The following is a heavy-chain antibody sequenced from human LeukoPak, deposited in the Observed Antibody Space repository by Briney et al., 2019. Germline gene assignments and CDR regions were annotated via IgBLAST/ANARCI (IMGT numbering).Heavy chain of an antibody. Sequence: GGSLRLSCGASRFTFSSYSMNWVRQAPGKGLEWVSSISSSGSYIYYADSVKGRFTISRDNAKNSLYLQMNSLRAEDTAVYYCAKTGPYSGTYLSAFDIWGQGTMVTVSS. CDR1: RFTFSSYS. V-gene: IGHV3-21*01. CDR3: AKTGPYSGTYLSAFDI. D-gene: IGHD1-26*01. CDR2: ISSSGSYI. J-gene: IGHJ3*02.